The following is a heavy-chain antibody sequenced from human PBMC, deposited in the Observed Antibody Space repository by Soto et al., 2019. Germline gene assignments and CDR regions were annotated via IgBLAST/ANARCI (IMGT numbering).Heavy chain of an antibody. CDR3: ARTMVRGVMTLQHYYYMDV. CDR1: GLTFSDYY. V-gene: IGHV3-11*01. Sequence: QVKLVESGGGLVKPGGSLRLSCAASGLTFSDYYMSWIRQAPGKGLEWVSYISSSGSTIYYADSVKGRFTISRDNAKNSLYLQMNSLRAEDTAVYYCARTMVRGVMTLQHYYYMDVWGKGTTVTVSS. D-gene: IGHD3-10*01. CDR2: ISSSGSTI. J-gene: IGHJ6*03.